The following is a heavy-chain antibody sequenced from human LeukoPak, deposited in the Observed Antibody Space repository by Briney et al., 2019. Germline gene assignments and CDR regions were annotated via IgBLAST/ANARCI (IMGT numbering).Heavy chain of an antibody. V-gene: IGHV3-23*01. CDR3: AKSLRGRETSSFDY. CDR2: ISGSGGST. CDR1: GFTFSGYA. Sequence: PGGSLRLSCAVSGFTFSGYAMSWVRQAPGKGLEWVSVISGSGGSTYHVDSVKGRFTISRDNSKNTLYLQMNSLRAEDTAVYYCAKSLRGRETSSFDYWGQGTLVTVSS. J-gene: IGHJ4*02. D-gene: IGHD3-10*01.